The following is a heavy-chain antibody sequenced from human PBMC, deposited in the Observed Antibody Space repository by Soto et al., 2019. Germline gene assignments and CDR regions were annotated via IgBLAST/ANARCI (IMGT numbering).Heavy chain of an antibody. CDR2: NSAYNGNT. CDR1: GYTFTSYG. Sequence: ASVKVSCKASGYTFTSYGISWVRQAPGQGLEWMGWNSAYNGNTNYAQKLQGRVTMTTDTPTSTAYMELRGLRSDDTAVYYCASDRVAGRPISRSAFDIWGQGTMVTVSS. CDR3: ASDRVAGRPISRSAFDI. J-gene: IGHJ3*02. D-gene: IGHD6-6*01. V-gene: IGHV1-18*01.